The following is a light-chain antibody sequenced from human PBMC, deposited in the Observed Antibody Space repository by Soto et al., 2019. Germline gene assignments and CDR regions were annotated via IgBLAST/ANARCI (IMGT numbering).Light chain of an antibody. CDR3: GTWDSSLSAYV. V-gene: IGLV1-51*01. CDR1: SSNIGNNY. CDR2: DNN. J-gene: IGLJ1*01. Sequence: QSVLTQPPSVSAAPGQKVTISCSGSSSNIGNNYVSWYQQLPGTAPKLLIYDNNKRPSGIPDRFSGSKPGTSATLGITGLQTGDEADYYCGTWDSSLSAYVFGTGTKVTAL.